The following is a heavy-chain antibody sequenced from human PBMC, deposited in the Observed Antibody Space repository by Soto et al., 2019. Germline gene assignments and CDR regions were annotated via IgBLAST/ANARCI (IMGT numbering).Heavy chain of an antibody. CDR2: INRSGST. CDR3: ARGTEGMHV. J-gene: IGHJ6*02. CDR1: GGSFSGYY. Sequence: SETLSLTCAVYGGSFSGYYWSWIRQPPGKGLEWIGEINRSGSTNYNPSLKSRVTISVDTSKNQFSLKLSSVTAADTAVYYCARGTEGMHVWGQGTTVTVSS. V-gene: IGHV4-34*01.